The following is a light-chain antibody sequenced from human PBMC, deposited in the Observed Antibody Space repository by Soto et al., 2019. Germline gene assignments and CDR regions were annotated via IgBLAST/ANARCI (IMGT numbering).Light chain of an antibody. J-gene: IGLJ1*01. CDR2: DDS. CDR1: NIGSKS. V-gene: IGLV3-21*02. CDR3: LVWDSRSEHYV. Sequence: SYELTQSPSVSVAPGQTVSITCGGYNIGSKSVHWYQQKPGQAPVLVVYDDSDRRSGIPERFSGSNSGNTANLTNTRVEAGDEADYHCLVWDSRSEHYVFGTGTKV.